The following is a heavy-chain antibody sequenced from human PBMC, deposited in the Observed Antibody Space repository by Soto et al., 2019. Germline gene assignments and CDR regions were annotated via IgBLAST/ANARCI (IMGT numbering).Heavy chain of an antibody. CDR1: GGLFSSYA. CDR3: ARGGSGYVWFNEF. V-gene: IGHV1-69*01. CDR2: IIPVFDTV. J-gene: IGHJ4*02. D-gene: IGHD3-22*01. Sequence: QEQLVQSGAEVKKSGSSVKVSCKDTGGLFSSYAVSCVRQAPGQGLEWMGGIIPVFDTVYYAQKFQGRVTITADESTNTAYMELSSLRSEDTAMYYCARGGSGYVWFNEFWGQGTLDTVSS.